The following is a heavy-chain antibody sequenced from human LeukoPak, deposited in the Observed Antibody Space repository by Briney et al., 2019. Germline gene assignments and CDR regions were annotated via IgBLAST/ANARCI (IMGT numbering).Heavy chain of an antibody. CDR2: INPNSGGT. CDR1: GYTFTGYY. D-gene: IGHD3-9*01. J-gene: IGHJ1*01. CDR3: ARDVRNYDILTGYYKVEYFQH. V-gene: IGHV1-2*02. Sequence: ASVKVSCKASGYTFTGYYMHWVRQAPGQGLEWMGWINPNSGGTNYAQKFQGRVTTTRDTSISTAYMELSRLRSDDTAVYYCARDVRNYDILTGYYKVEYFQHWGQGTLVTVSS.